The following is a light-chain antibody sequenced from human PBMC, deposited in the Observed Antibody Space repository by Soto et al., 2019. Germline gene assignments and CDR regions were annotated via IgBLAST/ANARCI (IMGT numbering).Light chain of an antibody. CDR3: NSYTSSSTFV. CDR2: DVS. CDR1: SSDVGGYIS. Sequence: QLVLTQPASVSGSPGQSITISCAGTSSDVGGYISVSWYQHHPGKAPKLLIYDVSDRPSGVSNRFSGSKSGNTASLTISGLQAEDEADYYCNSYTSSSTFVFGTGTKLTVL. J-gene: IGLJ1*01. V-gene: IGLV2-14*03.